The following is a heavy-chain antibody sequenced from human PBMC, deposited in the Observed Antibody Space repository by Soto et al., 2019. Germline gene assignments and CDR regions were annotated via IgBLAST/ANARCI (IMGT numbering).Heavy chain of an antibody. J-gene: IGHJ4*02. D-gene: IGHD3-3*01. CDR1: GGSISSGDYY. V-gene: IGHV4-30-4*01. CDR3: ARAYDFWSGYYIYH. Sequence: SETLSLTCTVSGGSISSGDYYWSWIRQPPGKGLEWIGYIYYSGSTYYNPSLKSRVTISVDTSKNQFSLKLSSVTAADTAVYYCARAYDFWSGYYIYHWGQGTLVTVSS. CDR2: IYYSGST.